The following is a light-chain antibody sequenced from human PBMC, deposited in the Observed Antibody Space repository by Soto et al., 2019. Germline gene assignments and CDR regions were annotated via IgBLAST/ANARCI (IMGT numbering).Light chain of an antibody. CDR1: QSVRRNY. CDR2: DAS. V-gene: IGKV3-20*01. J-gene: IGKJ1*01. Sequence: EIVLTQSPGTLSLSPGESATLSCRASQSVRRNYLAWYQQKPGQAPRLLIYDASSRARGNPGRFSGSGSGTDFTLTISRLEPEDFAVYYCHQYGSSPPWTFGQGTRVEIK. CDR3: HQYGSSPPWT.